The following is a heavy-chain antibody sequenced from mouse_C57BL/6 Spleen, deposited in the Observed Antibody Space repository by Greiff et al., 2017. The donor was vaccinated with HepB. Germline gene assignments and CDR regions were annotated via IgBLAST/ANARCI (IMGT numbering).Heavy chain of an antibody. CDR3: ARELGPYYFDY. CDR2: INYDGSST. J-gene: IGHJ2*01. CDR1: GFTFSDYY. Sequence: EVHLVESEGGLVQPGSSMKLSCTASGFTFSDYYMAWVRQVPEKGLEWVANINYDGSSTYYLDSLKSRFIISRDNAKNILYLQMSSLKSEDTATYYCARELGPYYFDYWGQGTTLTVSS. D-gene: IGHD4-1*01. V-gene: IGHV5-16*01.